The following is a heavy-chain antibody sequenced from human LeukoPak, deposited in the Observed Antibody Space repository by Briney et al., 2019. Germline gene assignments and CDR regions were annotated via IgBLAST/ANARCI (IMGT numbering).Heavy chain of an antibody. CDR3: ITFSMIVVVITD. J-gene: IGHJ4*02. CDR1: GFTFSNAW. D-gene: IGHD3-22*01. V-gene: IGHV3-15*01. Sequence: GGSLRLSCAASGFTFSNAWMSWVRQAPGKALEWVGRIKSKTDGGTTDYAAPVKGRFTISTDDSKNTLYLQMNSLKTEDTAVYYCITFSMIVVVITDWGQGTLVTVSS. CDR2: IKSKTDGGTT.